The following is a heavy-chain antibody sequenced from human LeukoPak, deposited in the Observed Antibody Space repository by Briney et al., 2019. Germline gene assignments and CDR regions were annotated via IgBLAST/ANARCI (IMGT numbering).Heavy chain of an antibody. Sequence: KPSETLSLTCAVYGGSFSGYYWSWIRQPPGKGLEWIGEINHSGSTNYNPSLKSRVTISVDTSKNQFSLKLSSVTAADTAVHYCARVGTDDYGDYYFDYWGQGTLVTVSS. V-gene: IGHV4-34*01. CDR3: ARVGTDDYGDYYFDY. J-gene: IGHJ4*02. D-gene: IGHD4-17*01. CDR1: GGSFSGYY. CDR2: INHSGST.